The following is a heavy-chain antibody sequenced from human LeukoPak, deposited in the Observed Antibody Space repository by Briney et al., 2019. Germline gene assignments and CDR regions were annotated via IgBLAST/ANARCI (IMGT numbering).Heavy chain of an antibody. Sequence: TSETLSVTCAVSGYSISSGDYWGWIRQPPGKGLEWIGGIYHSGRSYYNPPLKSRVTISVDTSKNQSSLKLSSVTAADTAVYYCARGYSSGRKDYWGQGTPVTVSS. D-gene: IGHD6-19*01. CDR1: GYSISSGDY. J-gene: IGHJ4*02. V-gene: IGHV4-38-2*01. CDR2: IYHSGRS. CDR3: ARGYSSGRKDY.